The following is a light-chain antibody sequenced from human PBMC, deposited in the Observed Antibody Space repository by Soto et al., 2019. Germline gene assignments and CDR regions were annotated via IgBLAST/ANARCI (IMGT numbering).Light chain of an antibody. Sequence: EILMTQSPATLSVSPGERATLSCRASQSVSSNLAWYQQKPGQAPRLLIYGASTRATGIPARFSGSGSGTEFTFTISSLQSEDFAVYYCHQYNNWYTFGQGTKLEIK. CDR1: QSVSSN. V-gene: IGKV3-15*01. CDR2: GAS. J-gene: IGKJ2*01. CDR3: HQYNNWYT.